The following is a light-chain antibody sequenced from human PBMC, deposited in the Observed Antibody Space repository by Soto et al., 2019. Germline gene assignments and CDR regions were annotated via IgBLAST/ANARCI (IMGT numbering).Light chain of an antibody. CDR1: QSISSW. Sequence: DIQMTQSPSTLSASVGDRVTITCRASQSISSWLAWYQQKPGKAPKLLIYDASSLESGVPSRFNGSGSGTEFTLTISSLQPDDFATYYCQQYNSYSTFGQGTKVE. CDR3: QQYNSYST. V-gene: IGKV1-5*01. J-gene: IGKJ1*01. CDR2: DAS.